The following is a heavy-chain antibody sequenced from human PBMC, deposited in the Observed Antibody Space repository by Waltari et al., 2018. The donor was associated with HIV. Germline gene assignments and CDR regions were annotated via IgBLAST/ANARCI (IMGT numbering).Heavy chain of an antibody. D-gene: IGHD3-22*01. CDR2: IYRSGTT. CDR1: ASSISRNYY. CDR3: ARDQDYYDSSGYTSYAFDI. V-gene: IGHV4-38-2*02. Sequence: QVLLQESGPRLVKSSETLSLTCTVSASSISRNYYWGWIRQAPGKGLEWIGSIYRSGTTYYNQSFKTRVTISVNMSKNQYSLKLSSLTAADTAVYYCARDQDYYDSSGYTSYAFDIWGRGTMVTVSS. J-gene: IGHJ3*02.